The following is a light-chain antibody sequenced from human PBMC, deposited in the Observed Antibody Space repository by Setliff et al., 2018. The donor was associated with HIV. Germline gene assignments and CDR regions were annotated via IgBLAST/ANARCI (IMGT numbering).Light chain of an antibody. J-gene: IGLJ1*01. CDR2: DVS. CDR3: SSYTGSRNYV. Sequence: QSALAQPASVSGSPGQSITISCTGTSSDVGGYNYVSWYQQHPGKAPKLMIYDVSDRPSGVSNRFSGSKSDNTASLTISGLQAEDEGDYYCSSYTGSRNYVFGTGTKVTV. V-gene: IGLV2-14*03. CDR1: SSDVGGYNY.